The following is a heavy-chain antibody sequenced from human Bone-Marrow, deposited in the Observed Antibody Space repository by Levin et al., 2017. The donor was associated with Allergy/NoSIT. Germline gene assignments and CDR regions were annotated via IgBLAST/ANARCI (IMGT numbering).Heavy chain of an antibody. CDR1: GFDFNTHD. Sequence: SCRGSGFDFNTHDMNWVRQAPGQGLEWVSSISGNSHYVYYADSVKGRFSISGDNAKNSMFLHMNSLRVEDTAVYYCARSQGRSGWSYYYYGMDVWGRGTTLTVSS. J-gene: IGHJ6*02. D-gene: IGHD6-19*01. V-gene: IGHV3-21*06. CDR2: ISGNSHYV. CDR3: ARSQGRSGWSYYYYGMDV.